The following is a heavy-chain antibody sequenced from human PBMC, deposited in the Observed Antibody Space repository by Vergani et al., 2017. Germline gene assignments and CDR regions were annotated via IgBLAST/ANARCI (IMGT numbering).Heavy chain of an antibody. Sequence: QVQLVQSGSEVKKPGASVTVSCRASGYTFTNYALNWVRQAPGQGLEWMGWINSNSGNPTYAQGFKGRFVFSLDSSVSTSYLQINSLQPEDTAVYYCVRTRSGSXTGGSCYSGWFDPWGQGTLVTVSS. CDR1: GYTFTNYA. J-gene: IGHJ5*02. D-gene: IGHD2-15*01. CDR2: INSNSGNP. CDR3: VRTRSGSXTGGSCYSGWFDP. V-gene: IGHV7-4-1*02.